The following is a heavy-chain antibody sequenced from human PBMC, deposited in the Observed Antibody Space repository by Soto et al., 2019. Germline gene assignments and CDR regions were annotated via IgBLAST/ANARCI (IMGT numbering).Heavy chain of an antibody. Sequence: DVQLLESGGGLVQPEGSLRLSCAASGFTFSSYAMGWVRQGPGKGLEWVTVVSIGGSTHYADSVRGRFTISRDNSKNTLSLQMNSPTAEDPAVFFCAKRRGAGGHFDYWGQGALVTVSS. CDR3: AKRRGAGGHFDY. J-gene: IGHJ4*02. V-gene: IGHV3-23*01. CDR1: GFTFSSYA. D-gene: IGHD2-15*01. CDR2: VSIGGST.